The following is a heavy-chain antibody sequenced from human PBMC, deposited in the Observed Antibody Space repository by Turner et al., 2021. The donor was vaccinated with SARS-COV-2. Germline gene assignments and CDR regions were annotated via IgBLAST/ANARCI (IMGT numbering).Heavy chain of an antibody. J-gene: IGHJ4*02. CDR3: ARDPNSGASL. CDR1: GFTFSNW. D-gene: IGHD2-15*01. V-gene: IGHV3-7*04. CDR2: IKQDGSEK. Sequence: EEQLVESGGGLVQPGGSLRLSCTASGFTFSNWMHWVRQAPGKGLEWVANIKQDGSEKYFVHSVKGRFTISRDNAKNSLYLQMNSLRAEDTAVYYCARDPNSGASLWGQGILVTVSS.